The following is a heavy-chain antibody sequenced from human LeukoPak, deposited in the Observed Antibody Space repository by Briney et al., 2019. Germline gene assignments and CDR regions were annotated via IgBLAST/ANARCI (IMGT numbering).Heavy chain of an antibody. CDR3: ARDFNSGYGPFDS. CDR2: IHHDGRI. D-gene: IGHD5-12*01. CDR1: GGSIDSTNW. V-gene: IGHV4/OR15-8*01. J-gene: IGHJ4*02. Sequence: SETLSLTCDVSGGSIDSTNWWNWVRQPPGKGLEWIGEIHHDGRINYNPSLESRVTLSVDKSKNQFSLRLNSVTAADTAMYYCARDFNSGYGPFDSWGQGTLVTVSS.